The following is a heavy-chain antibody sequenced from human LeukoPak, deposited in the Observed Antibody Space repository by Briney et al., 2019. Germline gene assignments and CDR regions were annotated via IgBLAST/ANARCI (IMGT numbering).Heavy chain of an antibody. CDR1: GYTLAELS. V-gene: IGHV1-24*01. CDR3: ATESSFLRGVIRDPNWFDP. D-gene: IGHD3-10*01. CDR2: FDPADGVT. Sequence: ASGKVSCKVSGYTLAELSMPCGRQAPGKGVEWRGGFDPADGVTIYAQKFQGRVTMTEDTSTDTAYMELSSLRSEDTAVHYCATESSFLRGVIRDPNWFDPWGQGTLVTVSS. J-gene: IGHJ5*02.